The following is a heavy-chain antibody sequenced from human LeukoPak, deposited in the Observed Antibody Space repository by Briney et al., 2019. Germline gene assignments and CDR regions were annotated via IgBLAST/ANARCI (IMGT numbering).Heavy chain of an antibody. CDR2: INPNSGGT. Sequence: ASVKVSCKASGYTFTGYYMHWVRQAPGQGLEWMGRINPNSGGTNYAQKVQGRVTMIRDTSISTAYMELSRLRSDDTAVYYCARWVIVAAGLDYWGQGTLVTVSS. CDR1: GYTFTGYY. J-gene: IGHJ4*02. CDR3: ARWVIVAAGLDY. V-gene: IGHV1-2*06. D-gene: IGHD2-21*01.